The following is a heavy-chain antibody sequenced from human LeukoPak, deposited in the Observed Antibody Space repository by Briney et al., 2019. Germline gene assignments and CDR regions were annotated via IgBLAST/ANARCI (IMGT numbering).Heavy chain of an antibody. CDR2: ISWNSGSI. D-gene: IGHD6-19*01. Sequence: PGRSLRLSCAASGFTFDDYAMHWVRQAPGKGLEWVSGISWNSGSIGYADSVKGRFTISRDNAKNSLYLQMNSLRAEDTALYYCAKDIIRGSSGRYYFDYWGQGTLVTVSS. CDR1: GFTFDDYA. CDR3: AKDIIRGSSGRYYFDY. V-gene: IGHV3-9*01. J-gene: IGHJ4*02.